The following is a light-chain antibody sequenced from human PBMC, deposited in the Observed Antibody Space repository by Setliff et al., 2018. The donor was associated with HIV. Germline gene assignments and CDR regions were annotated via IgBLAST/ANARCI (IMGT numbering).Light chain of an antibody. CDR1: NSDIGGYNY. CDR3: SSYVNINTLV. Sequence: QSALTQPASVSGSPGQSITISCTGTNSDIGGYNYVSWYQQHPGKAPKLMIHEVSNRPSGVSNRFSASKSGNTASLTISGLQAEDEADYYCSSYVNINTLVFGTGTKVTVL. J-gene: IGLJ1*01. V-gene: IGLV2-14*01. CDR2: EVS.